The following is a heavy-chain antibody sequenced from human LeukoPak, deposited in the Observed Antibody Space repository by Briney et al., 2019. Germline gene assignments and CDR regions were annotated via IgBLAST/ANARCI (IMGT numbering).Heavy chain of an antibody. D-gene: IGHD1-26*01. CDR2: SRNKANSYTT. Sequence: GGSVRLLCAASGFTFSDRYMDWVRQAPGKGLEWVGRSRNKANSYTTEYAASVKGRFTVSRDDSNNSLYLQMNSLKTEDTAVYYCASSPAGRDTFEYWGPGTLVTVSS. CDR3: ASSPAGRDTFEY. V-gene: IGHV3-72*01. J-gene: IGHJ4*02. CDR1: GFTFSDRY.